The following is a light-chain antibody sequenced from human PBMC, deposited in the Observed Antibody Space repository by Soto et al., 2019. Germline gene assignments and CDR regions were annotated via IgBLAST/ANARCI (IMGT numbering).Light chain of an antibody. CDR3: QQSYSLPRA. V-gene: IGKV1-39*01. CDR2: GES. Sequence: DIQLTQSPASLSASVGDRVSITCRASQNIRPKLIWYQQSPGKAPQPLIFGESSLHSGVPSRFSGSGDASGTEFTLTINNLQPEDFALYYCQQSYSLPRAFGPGTRVDI. J-gene: IGKJ1*01. CDR1: QNIRPK.